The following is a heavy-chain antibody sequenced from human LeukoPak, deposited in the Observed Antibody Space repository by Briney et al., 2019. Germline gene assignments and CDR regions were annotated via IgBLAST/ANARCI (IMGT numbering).Heavy chain of an antibody. D-gene: IGHD3-10*01. CDR2: ISGSGGST. Sequence: PGGSMILSSAASGFTFSSYAMSWVRQAPGQGLECVSAISGSGGSTYYADSVKGRFTISRDNSKNTLYLQMNSPRAEDTAVYYCAKDPRHSRLVRGVITGYWGQGTLVTVSS. V-gene: IGHV3-23*01. J-gene: IGHJ4*02. CDR3: AKDPRHSRLVRGVITGY. CDR1: GFTFSSYA.